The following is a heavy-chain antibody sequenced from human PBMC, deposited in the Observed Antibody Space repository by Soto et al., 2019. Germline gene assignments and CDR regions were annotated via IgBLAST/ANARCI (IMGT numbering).Heavy chain of an antibody. J-gene: IGHJ3*02. CDR2: VDYSGTT. D-gene: IGHD3-10*01. CDR3: ARADMSGAGTYTPFDAFDI. Sequence: QVQLQQSGPGLVKLSETLSLTCSVSGCPIRNYYWNWIRQTSGKGLEWIGYVDYSGTTYYNPSLKRRVTISVDASRNQPSRRLTSVTTEDTAMYYCARADMSGAGTYTPFDAFDIWGQGTMVTVSS. CDR1: GCPIRNYY. V-gene: IGHV4-59*01.